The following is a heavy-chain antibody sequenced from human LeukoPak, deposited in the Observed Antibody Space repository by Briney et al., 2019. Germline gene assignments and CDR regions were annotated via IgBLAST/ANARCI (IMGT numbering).Heavy chain of an antibody. D-gene: IGHD2-2*01. J-gene: IGHJ4*02. CDR3: VRGGDCSNTNCYLPFDS. CDR1: GFSFDDYV. V-gene: IGHV3-9*01. Sequence: GGSLRLSCAVSGFSFDDYVMHWVRQVPGKGLEWVSGISWNSGSIGYADSVKGRFTISRDNSQNTLYLQMNSLRDDDTAVYYCVRGGDCSNTNCYLPFDSWGQGTLVSVSS. CDR2: ISWNSGSI.